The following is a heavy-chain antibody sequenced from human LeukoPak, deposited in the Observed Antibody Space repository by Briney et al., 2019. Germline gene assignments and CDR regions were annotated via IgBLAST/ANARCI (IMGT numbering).Heavy chain of an antibody. CDR2: ISWNSGSI. J-gene: IGHJ4*02. V-gene: IGHV3-20*04. Sequence: GGSLRLSCAASGFTFDDFGMSWVRQAPGKGLEWVSGISWNSGSIGYADSVKGRFTISRDNAKNSLYLQMNSLRAEDTAVYYCARALWFGETFPAYWGQGTLVTVSS. D-gene: IGHD3-10*01. CDR1: GFTFDDFG. CDR3: ARALWFGETFPAY.